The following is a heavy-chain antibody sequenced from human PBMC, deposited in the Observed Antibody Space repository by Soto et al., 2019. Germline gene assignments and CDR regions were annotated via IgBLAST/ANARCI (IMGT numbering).Heavy chain of an antibody. CDR3: ARESGGYDSSTRYGLDV. D-gene: IGHD6-25*01. J-gene: IGHJ6*02. CDR1: GGSISSVGRC. Sequence: SETLSLTCSVSGGSISSVGRCWTWIRQQPGKGLEWIGYIYYSGSTDYNPSLKSRVTISVDRSKNQFSLNLSSVTAADTAIYYCARESGGYDSSTRYGLDVWGQGTTVTVSS. V-gene: IGHV4-31*03. CDR2: IYYSGST.